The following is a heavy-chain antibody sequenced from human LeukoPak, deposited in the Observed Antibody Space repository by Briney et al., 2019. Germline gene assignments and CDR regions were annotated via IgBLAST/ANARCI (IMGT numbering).Heavy chain of an antibody. CDR3: ARESGDFWSGYPLLDY. D-gene: IGHD3-3*01. J-gene: IGHJ4*02. V-gene: IGHV4-39*07. CDR1: GGSISSSSYY. Sequence: SETLSLTCTVSGGSISSSSYYWGWIRQPPGKGLEWIGSIYYSGSTYYNPSLKSRVTISVDTSKNQFSLKLSSVTAADTAVYYCARESGDFWSGYPLLDYWGQGTLVTVSS. CDR2: IYYSGST.